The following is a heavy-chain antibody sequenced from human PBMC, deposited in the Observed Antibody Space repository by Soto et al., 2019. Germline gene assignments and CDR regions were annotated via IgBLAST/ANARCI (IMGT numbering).Heavy chain of an antibody. V-gene: IGHV4-39*01. Sequence: QLQLQESGPGLVKPSETLSLTCTVSGGSISSSSYYWGWIRQPPGKGLEWIGSIYYSGSTYYNPSLKSRVTISVDTSKNQFSLKLSSVTAADTAVYYCWSWLDIVVVVAAMTFSPLDYWGQGTLVTVSS. D-gene: IGHD2-15*01. CDR3: WSWLDIVVVVAAMTFSPLDY. CDR2: IYYSGST. J-gene: IGHJ4*02. CDR1: GGSISSSSYY.